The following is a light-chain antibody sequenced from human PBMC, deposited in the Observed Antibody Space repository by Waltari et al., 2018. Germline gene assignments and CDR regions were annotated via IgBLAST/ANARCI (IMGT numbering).Light chain of an antibody. CDR2: AAS. CDR3: QQSYSTPLT. J-gene: IGKJ3*01. V-gene: IGKV1-39*01. Sequence: DIQMTQSPSSLSASVGHRVTITCRASQTFTSYLNWYQQKPGKAPKLLIYAASSLQSGVPSRFSGSGSGTDFTLTISSLLPEDFATYYCQQSYSTPLTFGPGTKVDIK. CDR1: QTFTSY.